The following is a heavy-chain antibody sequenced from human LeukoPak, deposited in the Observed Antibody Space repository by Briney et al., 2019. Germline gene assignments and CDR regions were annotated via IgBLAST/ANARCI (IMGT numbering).Heavy chain of an antibody. CDR3: ARDQSCSGGSCYDAFDI. D-gene: IGHD2-15*01. Sequence: SETLSLTCTVSGGSISSYYWSWIRQLPGKGLEWIGYIYYSGSTNYNPSLKSRVTISVDTSKNQFSLKLSSVTAADTAVYYCARDQSCSGGSCYDAFDIWGQGTMVTVSS. CDR2: IYYSGST. J-gene: IGHJ3*02. CDR1: GGSISSYY. V-gene: IGHV4-59*01.